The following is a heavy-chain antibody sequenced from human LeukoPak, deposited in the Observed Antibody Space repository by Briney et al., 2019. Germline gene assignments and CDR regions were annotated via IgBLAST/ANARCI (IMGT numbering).Heavy chain of an antibody. Sequence: GGSLRLSCAASGFTFSSYSMNWVRQAPGKGLEWVSSISSSSSYIYHADSVKGRFTISRDNAKNSLYLQMNSLRAEDTAVYYCARGFLEWATDAFDIWGQGTMVTVSS. CDR3: ARGFLEWATDAFDI. CDR1: GFTFSSYS. V-gene: IGHV3-21*01. J-gene: IGHJ3*02. CDR2: ISSSSSYI. D-gene: IGHD3-3*01.